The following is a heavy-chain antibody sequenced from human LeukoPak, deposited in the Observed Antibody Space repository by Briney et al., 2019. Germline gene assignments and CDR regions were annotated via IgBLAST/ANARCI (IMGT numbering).Heavy chain of an antibody. CDR3: ANSQRVVAATLDY. Sequence: GRSLRLSCAASGFTLSSYAMHWVRQAPGKGLEWVAVISYDGSNKYYADSVKGRFTISRDNSKNTLYLQMNSLRAEDTAVYYCANSQRVVAATLDYWGQGTLVTVSS. D-gene: IGHD2-15*01. CDR1: GFTLSSYA. J-gene: IGHJ4*02. V-gene: IGHV3-30*04. CDR2: ISYDGSNK.